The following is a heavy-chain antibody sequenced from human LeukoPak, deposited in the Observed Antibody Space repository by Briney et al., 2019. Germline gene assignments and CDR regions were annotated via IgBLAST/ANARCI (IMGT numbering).Heavy chain of an antibody. D-gene: IGHD3-10*02. CDR3: AELGITMIGGV. V-gene: IGHV3-23*01. CDR1: GFTFSSYG. CDR2: ISGSGGST. Sequence: PGGSLRLSCAASGFTFSSYGMSWVRQAPGKGLEWVSAISGSGGSTYYADSVKGRFTISRDNSRNTVYLQMNSLRAEDTAVYYCAELGITMIGGVWGKGTTVTISS. J-gene: IGHJ6*04.